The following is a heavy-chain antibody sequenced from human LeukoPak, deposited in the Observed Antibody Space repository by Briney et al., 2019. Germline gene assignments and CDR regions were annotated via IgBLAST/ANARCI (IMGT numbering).Heavy chain of an antibody. Sequence: PGGSLRLSCAASGFTFSSYWMSWVRQAPGKGLEWVANIKQDGSEKYYVDSVKGRFTISRDNAKNSLYLQMNSLRAEDTAVYYCARDKNYYGSGSYYNNRFDYWGQGTLVTVSS. CDR3: ARDKNYYGSGSYYNNRFDY. CDR1: GFTFSSYW. CDR2: IKQDGSEK. J-gene: IGHJ4*02. D-gene: IGHD3-10*01. V-gene: IGHV3-7*01.